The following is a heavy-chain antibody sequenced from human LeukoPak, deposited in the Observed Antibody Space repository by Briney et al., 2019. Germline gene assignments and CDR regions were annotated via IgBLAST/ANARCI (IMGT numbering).Heavy chain of an antibody. D-gene: IGHD2-15*01. CDR1: RGSISSSSYD. CDR2: ISDSGST. V-gene: IGHV4-39*01. J-gene: IGHJ3*02. Sequence: SEILSLTCTVSRGSISSSSYDWGWIRKPPGKGLEWLGSISDSGSTYYHPSLKSRLTISVDTSKNQFSLNLSSVTAADTAVYYCASSYCSGGSCYGTFDIWGQGTMVTVSS. CDR3: ASSYCSGGSCYGTFDI.